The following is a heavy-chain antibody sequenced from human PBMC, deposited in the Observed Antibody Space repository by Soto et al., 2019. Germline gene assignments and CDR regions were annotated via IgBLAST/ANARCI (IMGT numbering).Heavy chain of an antibody. Sequence: GGSLRLSCAASGFTVSSNYMSWVRQAPGKGLEWVSVIYSGGSTYYADSVKGRFTISRHNSKNTLYLQMNSLRAEDTAVYYCARDWYDILTGSPYYYYGMDVWGQGTTVTVSS. V-gene: IGHV3-53*04. CDR3: ARDWYDILTGSPYYYYGMDV. CDR2: IYSGGST. J-gene: IGHJ6*02. CDR1: GFTVSSNY. D-gene: IGHD3-9*01.